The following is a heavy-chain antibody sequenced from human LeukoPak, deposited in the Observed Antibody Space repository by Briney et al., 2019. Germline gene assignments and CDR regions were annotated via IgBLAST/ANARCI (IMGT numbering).Heavy chain of an antibody. J-gene: IGHJ4*02. D-gene: IGHD6-13*01. CDR2: ISYDGSNK. CDR3: AKALGLPAGTNHSGDY. V-gene: IGHV3-30*18. Sequence: PGGSLRLSCAASGFTFSSYGMLWVRQAPGKGLEWVAFISYDGSNKYYADSVKGRFTISRDNSKNTLYLQMNSLRAEDTAVYYCAKALGLPAGTNHSGDYWGQGTLVTVSS. CDR1: GFTFSSYG.